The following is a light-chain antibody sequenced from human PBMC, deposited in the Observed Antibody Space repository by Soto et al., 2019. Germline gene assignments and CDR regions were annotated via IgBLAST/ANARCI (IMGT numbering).Light chain of an antibody. CDR3: SSYGGSNNYV. J-gene: IGLJ1*01. V-gene: IGLV2-8*01. Sequence: LSXPPSASGSPGQSVTISCTGTSSDVGAYDYVSWYQQHPGKAPKLMIYEVAKRPSGVPDRFSGSKSGYTASLTVSGLQAEDEADYYCSSYGGSNNYVFGTGTKVTVL. CDR2: EVA. CDR1: SSDVGAYDY.